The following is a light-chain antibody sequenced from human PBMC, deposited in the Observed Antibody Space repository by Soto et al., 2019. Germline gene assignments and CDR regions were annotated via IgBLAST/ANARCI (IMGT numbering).Light chain of an antibody. CDR2: LGS. CDR1: QSLLHSNGYNY. J-gene: IGKJ2*01. CDR3: MQALQTPYT. V-gene: IGKV2-28*01. Sequence: DIVMTQSPLSLPVTPGEPASISCRSSQSLLHSNGYNYLDWYLQMPGQSPQLLIYLGSNRSSGVPDRFSGSGSGTDFTLKISRVEAEDVGVYYCMQALQTPYTLGQGTKVDIK.